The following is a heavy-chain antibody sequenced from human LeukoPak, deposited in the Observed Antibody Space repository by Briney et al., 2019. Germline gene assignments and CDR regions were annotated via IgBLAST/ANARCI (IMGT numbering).Heavy chain of an antibody. CDR2: IYPGDSET. Sequence: GESLKISCKGSGYSFTSYWIGWVRQMPGRGLEWMGIIYPGDSETRYSPSFQGQVTISADKSISTASLQWSSLKASDTAMYYCARHQLEYSSSSPYDYWGQGTLVTVSS. J-gene: IGHJ4*02. CDR1: GYSFTSYW. V-gene: IGHV5-51*01. CDR3: ARHQLEYSSSSPYDY. D-gene: IGHD6-6*01.